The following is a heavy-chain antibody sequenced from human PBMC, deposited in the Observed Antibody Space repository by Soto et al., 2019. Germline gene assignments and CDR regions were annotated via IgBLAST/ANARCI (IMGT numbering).Heavy chain of an antibody. D-gene: IGHD1-1*01. Sequence: ASVKVYCKASGYTFTSYYMHWVRQAPGQGLEWMGIINPSGGSTSYAQKFQGRVTMTRDTSTSTVYMELSSLRSEDTAVYYCARDPLERRSYYYFDCWGRGTLVTVSS. CDR1: GYTFTSYY. V-gene: IGHV1-46*01. CDR2: INPSGGST. CDR3: ARDPLERRSYYYFDC. J-gene: IGHJ4*02.